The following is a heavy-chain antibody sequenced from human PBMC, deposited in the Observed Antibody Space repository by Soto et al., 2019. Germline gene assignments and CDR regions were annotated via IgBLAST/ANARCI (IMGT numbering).Heavy chain of an antibody. J-gene: IGHJ6*02. CDR1: GYSFTSYW. V-gene: IGHV5-51*01. CDR2: IYPGDSDT. CDR3: ARREYSSSSDDYYYGMDV. D-gene: IGHD6-6*01. Sequence: GESLKISCKGSGYSFTSYWIGWVRQMPGKGLEWMGIIYPGDSDTRYSPSFQGQVTISADKSISTAYLQWSSLKASDTAMYYFARREYSSSSDDYYYGMDVWGQGTTVTVSS.